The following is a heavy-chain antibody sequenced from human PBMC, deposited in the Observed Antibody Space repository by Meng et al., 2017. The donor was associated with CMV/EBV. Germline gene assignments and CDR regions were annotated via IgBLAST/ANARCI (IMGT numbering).Heavy chain of an antibody. CDR3: ASEVGATIAFDY. V-gene: IGHV4-4*02. CDR2: IYHSGST. D-gene: IGHD1-26*01. J-gene: IGHJ4*02. Sequence: CAVSGGSISSSNWWSWVRQPPGKGLEWIGEIYHSGSTNYNPSLKSRVTISVDKSKNQFSLKLSSVTAADTAVYYCASEVGATIAFDYWGQGTLVTVSS. CDR1: GGSISSSNW.